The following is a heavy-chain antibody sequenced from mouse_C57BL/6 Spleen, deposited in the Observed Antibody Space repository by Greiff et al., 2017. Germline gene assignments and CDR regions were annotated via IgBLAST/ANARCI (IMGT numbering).Heavy chain of an antibody. CDR2: INPNNGGT. Sequence: VQLQQSGPELVKPGASVKISCKASGYTFTDYYMNWVKQSPGKSLECIGDINPNNGGTSYNQKFKGKATLTVDKSSSTAYMELRRLTSEDSAVYYCARGGVYYGNYDAMDYWGQGTSVTVSS. D-gene: IGHD2-1*01. V-gene: IGHV1-26*01. CDR1: GYTFTDYY. CDR3: ARGGVYYGNYDAMDY. J-gene: IGHJ4*01.